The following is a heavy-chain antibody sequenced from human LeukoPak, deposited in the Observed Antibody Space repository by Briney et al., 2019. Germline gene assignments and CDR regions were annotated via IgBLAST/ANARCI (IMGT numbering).Heavy chain of an antibody. D-gene: IGHD5-18*01. CDR1: RFTFSKSW. V-gene: IGHV3-74*03. J-gene: IGHJ6*03. CDR2: ISPDGRET. CDR3: AKGLKTAVGPYKGYHYYMDV. Sequence: GGSLRLSCAASRFTFSKSWMYWVRQAPEKGPVWVSRISPDGRETKYADSVKGRFTISRDNSKNTLSLQVSSLRAEDTAIYYCAKGLKTAVGPYKGYHYYMDVWGKGTTVTVSS.